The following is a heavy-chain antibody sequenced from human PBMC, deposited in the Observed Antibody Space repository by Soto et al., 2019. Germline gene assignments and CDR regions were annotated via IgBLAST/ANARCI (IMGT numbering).Heavy chain of an antibody. D-gene: IGHD6-6*01. CDR1: GFTFSSYE. Sequence: ESGGGLVQPGGSLRLSCAASGFTFSSYEMNWVRQAPGKGLEWVSYISSSGSTIYYADSVKGRFTISRDNAKNSLYLQMNSLRAEDTAVYYCAREASIAAHLFDPWGQGTLVTVSS. V-gene: IGHV3-48*03. J-gene: IGHJ5*02. CDR2: ISSSGSTI. CDR3: AREASIAAHLFDP.